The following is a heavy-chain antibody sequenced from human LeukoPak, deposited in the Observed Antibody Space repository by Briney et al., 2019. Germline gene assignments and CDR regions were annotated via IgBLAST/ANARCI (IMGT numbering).Heavy chain of an antibody. J-gene: IGHJ4*02. D-gene: IGHD2-2*01. CDR1: AGSINSGGYF. Sequence: PSETLSLTCTVSAGSINSGGYFWTWVRQRPVEGLEWIGYIWNSGNSYYNPSLSSRVIISADSSKSTFSLKLSSVTAADTAVYYCARYHCGSTYCPGVDFYGQGTLVTVSS. CDR2: IWNSGNS. CDR3: ARYHCGSTYCPGVDF. V-gene: IGHV4-31*03.